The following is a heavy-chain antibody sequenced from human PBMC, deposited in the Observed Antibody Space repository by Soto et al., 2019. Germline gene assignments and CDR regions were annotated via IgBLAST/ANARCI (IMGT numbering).Heavy chain of an antibody. CDR3: ARDLAAGDL. CDR2: INPMGGST. V-gene: IGHV1-46*01. Sequence: ASVKVSCKASGYTFTSYGISLVRQAPGQGLEWMAIINPMGGSTNYAQEFQGRVTLTSDTSTSTVYMELSSLRFEDTALFYCARDLAAGDLWGQGTLVTVSS. J-gene: IGHJ5*02. D-gene: IGHD6-13*01. CDR1: GYTFTSYG.